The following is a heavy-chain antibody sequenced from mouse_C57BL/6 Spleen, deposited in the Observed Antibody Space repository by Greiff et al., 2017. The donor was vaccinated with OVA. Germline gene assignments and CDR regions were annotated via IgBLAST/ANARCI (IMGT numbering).Heavy chain of an antibody. CDR2: IYPGDGDT. V-gene: IGHV1-82*01. CDR1: GYAFSSSW. Sequence: QVQLQQSGPELVKPGASVKISCKASGYAFSSSWMNWVKQRPGQGLEWIGRIYPGDGDTNYNGKFKGKATLTADKSSSTAYMQLSSLTSEDSAVYFCARGIRSAWFAYWGQGTLVTVSA. D-gene: IGHD3-2*02. CDR3: ARGIRSAWFAY. J-gene: IGHJ3*01.